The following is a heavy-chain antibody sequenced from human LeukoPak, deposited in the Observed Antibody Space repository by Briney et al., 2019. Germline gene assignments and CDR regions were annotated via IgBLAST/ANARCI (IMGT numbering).Heavy chain of an antibody. CDR3: ARHGGPYGDYVWGSYRYTSQGPFDY. V-gene: IGHV4-4*02. D-gene: IGHD3-16*02. CDR1: GFTFSNYAM. Sequence: GSLRLSCAASGFTFSNYAMSWVRQPPGKGLEWIGEIYHSGSTNYNPSLKSRVTISVDKSKNQFSLKLSSVTAADTAVYYCARHGGPYGDYVWGSYRYTSQGPFDYWGQGTLVTVSS. J-gene: IGHJ4*02. CDR2: IYHSGST.